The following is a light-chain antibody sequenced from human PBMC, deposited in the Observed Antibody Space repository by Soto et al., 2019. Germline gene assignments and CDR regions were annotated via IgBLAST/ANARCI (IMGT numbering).Light chain of an antibody. CDR3: QQSYSTLYLT. J-gene: IGKJ4*01. CDR1: QSISGY. Sequence: DIQMTQSPSSLSASVGDRVTITCRASQSISGYLNWYQQKPGKAPKLLIYAASSLQSGVPSRFSGSGSGTDFTLTISSLQPEDFATYYCQQSYSTLYLTFGGGTKVEIK. CDR2: AAS. V-gene: IGKV1-39*01.